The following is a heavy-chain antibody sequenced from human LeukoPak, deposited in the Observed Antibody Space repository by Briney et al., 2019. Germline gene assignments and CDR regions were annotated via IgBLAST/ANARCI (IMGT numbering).Heavy chain of an antibody. J-gene: IGHJ5*02. D-gene: IGHD7-27*01. CDR2: ISVYNGNT. Sequence: ASVKVSCKASGYTFTSYGISWVRQAPGQGLEWMGWISVYNGNTNYAQKLQGRVTVTTDTSTSTAYMELRSLRSDDTAVYYCARDLSAGDDFNWFDPWGQGTLVTVSS. V-gene: IGHV1-18*01. CDR1: GYTFTSYG. CDR3: ARDLSAGDDFNWFDP.